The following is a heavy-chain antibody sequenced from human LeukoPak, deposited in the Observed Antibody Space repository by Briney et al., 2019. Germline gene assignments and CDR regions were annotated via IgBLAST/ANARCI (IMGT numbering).Heavy chain of an antibody. V-gene: IGHV3-66*01. J-gene: IGHJ4*02. CDR2: IYSSGSA. CDR3: ATDRRYDFWSGFSEY. Sequence: IYSSGSAFYADCVKGRFLISRDNFKNTLYLQMNSLRAEDTAVYYCATDRRYDFWSGFSEYWGQGTLVTVSS. D-gene: IGHD3-3*01.